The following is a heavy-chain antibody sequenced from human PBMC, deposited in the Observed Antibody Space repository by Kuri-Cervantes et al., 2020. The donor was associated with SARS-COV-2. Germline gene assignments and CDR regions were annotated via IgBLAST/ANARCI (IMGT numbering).Heavy chain of an antibody. J-gene: IGHJ3*02. D-gene: IGHD1-14*01. CDR3: ATPNPYLTSFTAFDI. V-gene: IGHV4-38-2*01. CDR2: ICHSGST. CDR1: GYSISSGYY. Sequence: SETLSLTCAVSGYSISSGYYWGWIRQPPGKGLEWIGSICHSGSTYYNPSLKSRVTISVDTSKNQFSLKLSSVTAADTAVYYCATPNPYLTSFTAFDIWGQGTMVTVSS.